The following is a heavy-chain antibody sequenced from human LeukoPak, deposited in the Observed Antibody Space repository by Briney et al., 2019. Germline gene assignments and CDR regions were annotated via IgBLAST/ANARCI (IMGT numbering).Heavy chain of an antibody. Sequence: GGSLSPSCVAYGLASHDFAMQWVRQAPGKVPEWVSLIHKDATTRYAESVKGRFAISRDNSKKTLYLQIAGLTIDDGATDYYENTRRSGSDDADCCFWGQGTLVTVSS. D-gene: IGHD3-22*01. V-gene: IGHV3-43*02. J-gene: IGHJ4*02. CDR3: ENTRRSGSDDADCCF. CDR1: GLASHDFA. CDR2: IHKDATT.